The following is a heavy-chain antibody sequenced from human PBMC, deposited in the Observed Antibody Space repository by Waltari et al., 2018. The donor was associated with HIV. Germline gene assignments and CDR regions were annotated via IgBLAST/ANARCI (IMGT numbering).Heavy chain of an antibody. J-gene: IGHJ4*02. V-gene: IGHV3-7*01. Sequence: EVQLVESGGGLVQPGGSLRLSCAASGFTLSSYWMSWVRQAPGKGLEWVANIKQDGSGKYYVDSVKGRFTISRDNAKNSLYLQMNSLRAEDTAVYYCARDRHYDILTGSYFDYWGQGTLVTVSS. CDR2: IKQDGSGK. CDR3: ARDRHYDILTGSYFDY. CDR1: GFTLSSYW. D-gene: IGHD3-9*01.